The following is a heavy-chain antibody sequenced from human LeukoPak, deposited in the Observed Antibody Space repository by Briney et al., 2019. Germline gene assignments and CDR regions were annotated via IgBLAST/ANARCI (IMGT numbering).Heavy chain of an antibody. Sequence: GGSLRLSCAASGFTFSSYSMNWVRQAPGKGLEWVSSISSSSSYIYYADSERGRFTISRDNAKNSLYLQMNSLRAEDTAVYYCARCVAGSPPTDYWGQGTLVTVSS. D-gene: IGHD6-19*01. J-gene: IGHJ4*02. V-gene: IGHV3-21*01. CDR1: GFTFSSYS. CDR3: ARCVAGSPPTDY. CDR2: ISSSSSYI.